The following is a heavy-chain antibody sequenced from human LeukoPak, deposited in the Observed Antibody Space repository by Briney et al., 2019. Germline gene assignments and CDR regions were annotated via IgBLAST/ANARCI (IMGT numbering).Heavy chain of an antibody. J-gene: IGHJ4*02. CDR1: GYTFTSYA. CDR2: INAGTGNT. D-gene: IGHD5-24*01. Sequence: ASVEVSCKASGYTFTSYAMHWVRQAPGQRLEWMGWINAGTGNTKYSQKFQGRVTITRDTSASTAYMELSSLRSEDTAVFYCARDEDGYNLFDYWGQGTLVTVSS. V-gene: IGHV1-3*01. CDR3: ARDEDGYNLFDY.